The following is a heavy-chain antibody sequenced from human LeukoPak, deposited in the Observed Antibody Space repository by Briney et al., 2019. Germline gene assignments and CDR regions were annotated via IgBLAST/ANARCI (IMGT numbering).Heavy chain of an antibody. Sequence: PGRSLRLSCAASGFTFSSSGMHWVRQAPGKGLEWVALISHDGTNKNHADSVRGRFTISRDNAKNTLYLQMNSLRAEDTAVYYCAGRAHSSMDYWGQGTLVTVSS. CDR2: ISHDGTNK. CDR1: GFTFSSSG. D-gene: IGHD2-2*01. V-gene: IGHV3-30*12. CDR3: AGRAHSSMDY. J-gene: IGHJ4*02.